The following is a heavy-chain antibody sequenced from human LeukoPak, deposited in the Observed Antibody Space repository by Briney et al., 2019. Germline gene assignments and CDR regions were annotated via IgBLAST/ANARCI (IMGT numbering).Heavy chain of an antibody. CDR1: GFTFSSYW. J-gene: IGHJ5*02. Sequence: GGSLRLSCAASGFTFSSYWMSWVRQAPGKGLEWVANIKQDGSEKYYVDSVKGRFTISRGNAKNSLYLQMNSLRAEDTAVYYCARDRRLRYSSADWFDPWGQGTLVTVSS. D-gene: IGHD6-25*01. CDR2: IKQDGSEK. CDR3: ARDRRLRYSSADWFDP. V-gene: IGHV3-7*01.